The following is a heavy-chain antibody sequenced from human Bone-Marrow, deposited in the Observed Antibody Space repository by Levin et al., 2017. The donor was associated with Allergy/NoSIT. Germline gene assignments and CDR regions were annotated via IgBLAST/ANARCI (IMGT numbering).Heavy chain of an antibody. Sequence: SQTLSLTCTVSGGSVSSGSYYWSWIRQPPGKGLEWIGYVYYSGSTKYNPSLKSRVTISIDTSKNQFSLKLNSVTAADTAVYYCSRDHNYLKGIDIWGQGTMVAVSS. CDR1: GGSVSSGSYY. CDR3: SRDHNYLKGIDI. D-gene: IGHD4-11*01. V-gene: IGHV4-61*01. CDR2: VYYSGST. J-gene: IGHJ3*02.